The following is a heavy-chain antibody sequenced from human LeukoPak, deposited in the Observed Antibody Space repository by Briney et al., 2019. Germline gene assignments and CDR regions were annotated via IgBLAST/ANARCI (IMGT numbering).Heavy chain of an antibody. CDR2: ISNGGTSI. J-gene: IGHJ4*02. D-gene: IGHD3-22*01. CDR1: GFTFSDYY. CDR3: ARDSGPYYYDSSGYPYDF. V-gene: IGHV3-11*01. Sequence: GGSLGLSCAASGFTFSDYYMSWIRQAPGKGLERVSYISNGGTSIYYADSVKGRFTISRDNAKNSLYLQMNSLRAEDTAVYYCARDSGPYYYDSSGYPYDFWGQGTLVTVSS.